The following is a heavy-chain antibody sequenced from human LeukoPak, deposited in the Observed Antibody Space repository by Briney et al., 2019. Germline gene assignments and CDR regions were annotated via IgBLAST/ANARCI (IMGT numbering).Heavy chain of an antibody. CDR1: GYTFTSYY. V-gene: IGHV1-46*01. CDR3: AREPLYYSSSWWGGDAFDI. Sequence: ASVKVSCKASGYTFTSYYMHWVRQAPGQGLEWMGIINPSGGSTSYAQKFQGRVTMTRDTSTSTVYMELSSPRSEDTAVYYCAREPLYYSSSWWGGDAFDIWGQGTMVTVSS. J-gene: IGHJ3*02. D-gene: IGHD6-13*01. CDR2: INPSGGST.